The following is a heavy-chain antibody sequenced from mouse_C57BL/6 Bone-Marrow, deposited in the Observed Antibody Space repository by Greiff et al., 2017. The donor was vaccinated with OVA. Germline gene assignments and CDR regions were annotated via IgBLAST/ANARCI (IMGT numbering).Heavy chain of an antibody. Sequence: VQLQQSGAELVRPGASVTLSCKASGYTFTDYEMHWVKQTPVHGLEWIGAIDPETGGTAYNQKFKGKAILTADKSSSTAYMQLRSLTSEDSAVYYCTKDYAYDYAMDYWGQGTSVTVSS. CDR3: TKDYAYDYAMDY. CDR2: IDPETGGT. V-gene: IGHV1-15*01. D-gene: IGHD2-4*01. CDR1: GYTFTDYE. J-gene: IGHJ4*01.